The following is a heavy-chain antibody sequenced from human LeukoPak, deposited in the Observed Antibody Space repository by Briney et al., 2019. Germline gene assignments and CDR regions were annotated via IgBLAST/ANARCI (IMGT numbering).Heavy chain of an antibody. J-gene: IGHJ5*02. Sequence: AASVKVSCEVSGYTLTELSMHWVRQAPGKGLEWMGGFDPEDGETIYAQKFQGRVTMTEDTSTDTAYMELSSLRSEDTAVYYRATDRQLGYCSGGSCSLFDPWGQGTLVTVSS. D-gene: IGHD2-15*01. CDR3: ATDRQLGYCSGGSCSLFDP. CDR2: FDPEDGET. V-gene: IGHV1-24*01. CDR1: GYTLTELS.